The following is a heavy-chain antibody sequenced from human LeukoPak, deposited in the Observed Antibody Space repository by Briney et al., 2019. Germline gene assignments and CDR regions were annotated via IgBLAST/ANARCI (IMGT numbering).Heavy chain of an antibody. CDR2: ISYDGSNK. Sequence: GGSLRLSCAASGFTFSSYAMHWVRQAPGKGLEWVAVISYDGSNKYYADSVKGRFTISRDNSKNALYLQMNSPRAEDTAVYYCARDTSIAARGLLDYWGQGTLVTVSS. CDR3: ARDTSIAARGLLDY. CDR1: GFTFSSYA. V-gene: IGHV3-30*01. J-gene: IGHJ4*02. D-gene: IGHD6-6*01.